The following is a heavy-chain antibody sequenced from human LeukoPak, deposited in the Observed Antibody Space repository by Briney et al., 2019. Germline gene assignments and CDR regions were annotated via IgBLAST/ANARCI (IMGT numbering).Heavy chain of an antibody. CDR2: ISYDGRNK. J-gene: IGHJ4*02. Sequence: GRSLRLSCAASGFTFSSYGMHWVRQAPGKGLEWVAVISYDGRNKYYADSVKGRFTISRDNSKNTLYLQMNSLRAEDTAVYYCAKDSRVLRYFDWLKNPGASIDYWGQGTLVTVSS. CDR3: AKDSRVLRYFDWLKNPGASIDY. CDR1: GFTFSSYG. D-gene: IGHD3-9*01. V-gene: IGHV3-30*18.